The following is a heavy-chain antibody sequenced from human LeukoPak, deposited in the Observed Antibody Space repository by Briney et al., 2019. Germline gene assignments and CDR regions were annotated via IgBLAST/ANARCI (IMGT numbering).Heavy chain of an antibody. CDR2: INPSGTGT. V-gene: IGHV1-46*01. CDR3: ATELRHLDY. J-gene: IGHJ4*02. CDR1: GYTITNNY. D-gene: IGHD4-17*01. Sequence: GASVKVSCKASGYTITNNYMHWVRQAPGQGLEWMGVINPSGTGTSYAQKFQGRVTITRDTSISTAYMELNSLRSEDTAVYYCATELRHLDYWGQGTLVTVSS.